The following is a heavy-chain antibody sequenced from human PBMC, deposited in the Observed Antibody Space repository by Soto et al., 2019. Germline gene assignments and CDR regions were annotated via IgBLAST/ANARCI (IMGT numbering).Heavy chain of an antibody. D-gene: IGHD4-4*01. CDR1: GGTFSSYV. CDR2: IIPIFGTA. V-gene: IGHV1-69*01. Sequence: QVQLVQSGAEVKKPGSSVKVSCKASGGTFSSYVISWVRQAPGQGLEWMGGIIPIFGTANYAQKFQGRVTITEDESTRTAYMELSSLRSEETAMYYCARVFPTVWWFDPWGQGTLVTVSS. CDR3: ARVFPTVWWFDP. J-gene: IGHJ5*02.